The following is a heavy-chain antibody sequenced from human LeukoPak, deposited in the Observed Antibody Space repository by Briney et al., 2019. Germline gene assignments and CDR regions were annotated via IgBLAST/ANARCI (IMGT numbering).Heavy chain of an antibody. V-gene: IGHV1-8*01. J-gene: IGHJ4*02. CDR1: GYTFTSYD. CDR3: ARDRLMVYATNFDY. D-gene: IGHD2-8*01. Sequence: ASVKVSCKASGYTFTSYDINWVRRATGQGLEWMGWVNPNSGNTGYAQKLQGRVTMTTDTSTSTAYMELRSLRSDDTAVYYCARDRLMVYATNFDYWGQGTLVTVSS. CDR2: VNPNSGNT.